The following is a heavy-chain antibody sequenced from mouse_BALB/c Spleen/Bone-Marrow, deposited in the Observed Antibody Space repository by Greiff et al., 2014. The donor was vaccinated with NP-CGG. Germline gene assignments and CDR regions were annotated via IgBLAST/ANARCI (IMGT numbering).Heavy chain of an antibody. J-gene: IGHJ2*01. CDR3: TTGGNFIPTVVVDFDY. Sequence: QVQLQQSGAELVRPGASVMLSCKASGYTFTDYEMHWGKQTPVHGLEWIGAIDPETGGTAYNQKSKGKATLTADKSSSTAYMEISSLTSENSPVYYCTTGGNFIPTVVVDFDYWGQGTLVT. D-gene: IGHD1-1*01. CDR2: IDPETGGT. V-gene: IGHV1-15*01. CDR1: GYTFTDYE.